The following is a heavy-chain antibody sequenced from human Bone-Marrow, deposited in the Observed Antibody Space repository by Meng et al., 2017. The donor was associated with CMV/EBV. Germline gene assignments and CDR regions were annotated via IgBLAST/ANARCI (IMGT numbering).Heavy chain of an antibody. J-gene: IGHJ4*02. V-gene: IGHV4-59*02. CDR1: GGSVRSYY. D-gene: IGHD6-19*01. CDR2: IYYSGST. Sequence: SETLSLTCTVSGGSVRSYYWSWIRQPPGKGLEWIGNIYYSGSTNYNPSLKSRVTISVDTSKNQFSLKLSSVTAADTAVYYCARAGGWVSPFGDWGPGTRVTCSS. CDR3: ARAGGWVSPFGD.